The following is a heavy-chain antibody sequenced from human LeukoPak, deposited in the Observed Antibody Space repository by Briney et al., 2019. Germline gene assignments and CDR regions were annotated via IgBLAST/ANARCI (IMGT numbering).Heavy chain of an antibody. CDR3: AREKADTDPYYYYYYMDV. Sequence: TTSETLSLTRTVSGGSVSDIDYYWAWVRQPPGKGLEWIGSIYYSGSTYYNPSLKSRVTISVDTSKNQFSLKLSSVTAADTAVYYCAREKADTDPYYYYYYMDVWGKGTTVTISS. CDR2: IYYSGST. J-gene: IGHJ6*03. V-gene: IGHV4-39*01. CDR1: GGSVSDIDYY.